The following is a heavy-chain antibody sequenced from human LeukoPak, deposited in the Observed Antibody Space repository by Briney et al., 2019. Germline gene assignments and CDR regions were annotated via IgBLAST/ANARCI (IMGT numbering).Heavy chain of an antibody. D-gene: IGHD1-26*01. CDR3: ARDGPTSTAPFDY. Sequence: PSETLSLTCTVSGGSITSHFWSWIRQPPGEGLEWIGNFYHAGNSNLNPSLKSRVSKSIDTSKNQFSLKLRSMTAADTAVYYCARDGPTSTAPFDYWGQGNLVTVSS. CDR1: GGSITSHF. J-gene: IGHJ4*02. V-gene: IGHV4-59*11. CDR2: FYHAGNS.